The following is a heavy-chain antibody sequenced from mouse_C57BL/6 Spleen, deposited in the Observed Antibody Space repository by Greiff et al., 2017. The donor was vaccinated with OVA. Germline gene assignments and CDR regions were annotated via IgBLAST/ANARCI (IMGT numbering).Heavy chain of an antibody. J-gene: IGHJ2*01. Sequence: QVQLQQSGPELVKPGASVKISCKASGYAFSSSWMNWVKQRPGKGLEWIGRIYPGDGDTNYNGKFKGKATLTADKSSSTAYMQLSSLTSEDSAVYFCVRSGTNFDYWGQGTTLTVSS. CDR1: GYAFSSSW. D-gene: IGHD4-1*01. V-gene: IGHV1-82*01. CDR3: VRSGTNFDY. CDR2: IYPGDGDT.